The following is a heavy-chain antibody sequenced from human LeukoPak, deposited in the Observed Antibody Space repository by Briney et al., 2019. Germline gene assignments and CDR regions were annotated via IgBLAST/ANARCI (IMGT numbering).Heavy chain of an antibody. J-gene: IGHJ4*02. CDR3: ARARPRGTALDY. V-gene: IGHV1-2*02. D-gene: IGHD6-13*01. CDR2: INPNSGGT. CDR1: GYTFTGYY. Sequence: ASVKVSCEASGYTFTGYYMHWVRQAPGQGLEWMGWINPNSGGTNYAQKFQGRVTMTRDTSISTAYMELSRLRSDDTAVYYCARARPRGTALDYWGQGTLVTVSS.